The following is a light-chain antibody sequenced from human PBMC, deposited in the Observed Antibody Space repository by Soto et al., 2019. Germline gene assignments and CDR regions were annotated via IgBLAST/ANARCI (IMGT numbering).Light chain of an antibody. CDR2: KAS. CDR1: QTIDSW. V-gene: IGKV1-5*03. Sequence: DIQMTQSPSTLSASVGDRVTITCRASQTIDSWLAWYQQRPGKPPNLLIYKASTLASGVPSRFSGSGSGTEFNLTITRLTPDDFENSYCQQYHIYSGTFGQGTKV. CDR3: QQYHIYSGT. J-gene: IGKJ1*01.